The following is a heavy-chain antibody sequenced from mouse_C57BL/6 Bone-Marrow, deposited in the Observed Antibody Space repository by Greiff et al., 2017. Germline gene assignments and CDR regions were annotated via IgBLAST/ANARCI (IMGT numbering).Heavy chain of an antibody. Sequence: EVQLQQSGPELVKPGASVKISCKASGYSFTDYNMNWVKQSNGKSLEWIGVINPNYGTTNYNQNFKGKATLTVDQSSSPAYMQLDSLTSEDSAVYYCARGYDYDYAMDYWGQGTSVTVSS. CDR3: ARGYDYDYAMDY. D-gene: IGHD2-4*01. CDR1: GYSFTDYN. V-gene: IGHV1-39*01. CDR2: INPNYGTT. J-gene: IGHJ4*01.